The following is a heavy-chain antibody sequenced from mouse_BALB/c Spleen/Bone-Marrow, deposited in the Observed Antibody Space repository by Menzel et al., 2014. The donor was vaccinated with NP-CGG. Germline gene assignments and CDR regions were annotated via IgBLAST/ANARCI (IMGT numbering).Heavy chain of an antibody. V-gene: IGHV1-69*02. CDR2: IDPSDSET. CDR1: GYTFPSYW. D-gene: IGHD2-1*01. CDR3: ARSGGNYVSFAY. Sequence: QVQLQQSGAELVKPGAPVKLSCKASGYTFPSYWMNWVKQRPGRGLEWIGRIDPSDSETHYNQKVKDKATLTVDKSSSTAYTQLSSLTSEASAVYDCARSGGNYVSFAYWGQGTLVTVSA. J-gene: IGHJ3*01.